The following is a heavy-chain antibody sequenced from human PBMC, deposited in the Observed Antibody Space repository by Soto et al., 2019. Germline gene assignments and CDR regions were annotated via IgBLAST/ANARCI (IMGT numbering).Heavy chain of an antibody. V-gene: IGHV1-69*01. CDR1: GGTFSSYA. D-gene: IGHD3-16*01. Sequence: QVQLVQSGAEVKKPGSSVKVSCKASGGTFSSYAIRWVRQAPGQGLEWMGGIIPIFGTANYAQKFQGRVTITADEATSRAEVERGSLRAGDTGVYYWGGGGGGVGGAPYYYGMDVWGQGTTVTVSS. J-gene: IGHJ6*02. CDR2: IIPIFGTA. CDR3: GGGGGGVGGAPYYYGMDV.